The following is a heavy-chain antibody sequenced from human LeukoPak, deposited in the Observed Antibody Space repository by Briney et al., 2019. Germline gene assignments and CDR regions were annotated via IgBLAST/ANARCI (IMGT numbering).Heavy chain of an antibody. V-gene: IGHV3-30-3*01. CDR2: ISYDGSNK. CDR3: ARERWLHLAFDI. D-gene: IGHD5-24*01. Sequence: GGSLRLSCAASGFTFSSYAMSWVRQARGKGLEWVAVISYDGSNKYYADSVKGRFTISRDNSKNTLYLQMNSLRAEDTAVYYCARERWLHLAFDIWGQGTMDTVSS. J-gene: IGHJ3*02. CDR1: GFTFSSYA.